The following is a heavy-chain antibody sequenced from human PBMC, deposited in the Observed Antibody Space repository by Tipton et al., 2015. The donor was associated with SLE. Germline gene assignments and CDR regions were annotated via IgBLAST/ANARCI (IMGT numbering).Heavy chain of an antibody. CDR3: AIRDYDFWSGGWFDP. J-gene: IGHJ5*02. Sequence: TLSLTCSVSNGSIGSDYWTWIRQPPGKGLEWIGYVHYSGSINYNPSLKSRVTISVDTSKNQFSLKLRSVTAADTAIYYCAIRDYDFWSGGWFDPWGQGTLVIVSS. V-gene: IGHV4-59*01. CDR1: NGSIGSDY. CDR2: VHYSGSI. D-gene: IGHD3-3*01.